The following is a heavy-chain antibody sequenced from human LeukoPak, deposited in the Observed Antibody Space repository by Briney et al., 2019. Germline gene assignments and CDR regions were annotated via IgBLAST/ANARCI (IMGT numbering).Heavy chain of an antibody. CDR1: GGSISSSSYY. V-gene: IGHV4-39*01. D-gene: IGHD6-13*01. J-gene: IGHJ4*02. CDR2: IYYSGRT. Sequence: SETLALTCTVSGGSISSSSYYWGWVRQPPGKGLEWIGSIYYSGRTNYNPSLKSRVTVSVDTSKNQLSLKLTSVTAADTAVYYCARAGSSWVRYFDYWGQGTLVTVSS. CDR3: ARAGSSWVRYFDY.